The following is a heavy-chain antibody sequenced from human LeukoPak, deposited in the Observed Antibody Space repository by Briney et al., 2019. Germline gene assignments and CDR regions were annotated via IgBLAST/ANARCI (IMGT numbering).Heavy chain of an antibody. V-gene: IGHV1-69*04. J-gene: IGHJ4*02. Sequence: SVKVSCKASGGTFSSYAISWVRQAPGQGLEWMGRIIPILGIANYAQKFQGRVTITADKSTSTAYMELSSLRSEDTAVYYCGYDFWSGYYRIPKDYWGQGTLVTVSS. CDR3: GYDFWSGYYRIPKDY. D-gene: IGHD3-3*01. CDR1: GGTFSSYA. CDR2: IIPILGIA.